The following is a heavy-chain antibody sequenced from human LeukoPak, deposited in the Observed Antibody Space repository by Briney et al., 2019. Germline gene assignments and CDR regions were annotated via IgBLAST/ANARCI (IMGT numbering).Heavy chain of an antibody. J-gene: IGHJ4*02. CDR1: GITLSNYG. V-gene: IGHV3-23*01. D-gene: IGHD3-10*01. Sequence: GGSLRLSCAVSGITLSNYGMSWVRQAPGKGLEWVAGISDSGGRTNYADSVKGRSTISRDNPKNTLYLQMNSLRAEDTAVYFCAKRGVVIRVVLVGFHKEAYYFDSWGQGALVTVSS. CDR3: AKRGVVIRVVLVGFHKEAYYFDS. CDR2: ISDSGGRT.